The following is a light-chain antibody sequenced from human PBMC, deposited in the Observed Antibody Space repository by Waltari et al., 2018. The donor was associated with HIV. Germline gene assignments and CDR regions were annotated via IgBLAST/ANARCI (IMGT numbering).Light chain of an antibody. V-gene: IGLV1-44*01. J-gene: IGLJ1*01. CDR2: NDD. CDR1: GSNIRSNY. Sequence: QSVLAQPPSVSGAPGQRVTISCSGSGSNIRSNYVNWYQQLPVTAPRVLIYNDDQRPSGVPARFSGSKAGTTASLAIGGFQSEDEADYYCAAWDDTLKVYVFGTGTKVTVL. CDR3: AAWDDTLKVYV.